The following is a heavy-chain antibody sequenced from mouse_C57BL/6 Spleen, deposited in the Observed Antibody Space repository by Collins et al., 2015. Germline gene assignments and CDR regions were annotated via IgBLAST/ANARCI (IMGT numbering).Heavy chain of an antibody. CDR3: ARKPIYYDHYYAMDY. D-gene: IGHD2-4*01. J-gene: IGHJ4*01. V-gene: IGHV1-50*01. CDR2: IDPSDSFA. Sequence: QLQQPGAELVKPGASVKLSCKTSGYTFTSYWMQWVKQRPGQGLEWIGEIDPSDSFANYNQKFKGKATLTVDTPSSTAYMQLSSLTSEDSAVYYCARKPIYYDHYYAMDYWGQGTSVAVSS. CDR1: GYTFTSYW.